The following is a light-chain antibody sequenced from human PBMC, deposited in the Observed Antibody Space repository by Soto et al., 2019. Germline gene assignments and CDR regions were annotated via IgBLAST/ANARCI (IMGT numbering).Light chain of an antibody. CDR1: QSVSSY. Sequence: EIVLTKSPATLSLSPGERATLSCRASQSVSSYLAWYQQKPGQAPRLLIYDASNRATGIPARFSGSGSGTDFTLTISSLEPEDFAVYYCQQRRNWPLTFGGGTKVDIK. CDR2: DAS. V-gene: IGKV3-11*01. CDR3: QQRRNWPLT. J-gene: IGKJ4*01.